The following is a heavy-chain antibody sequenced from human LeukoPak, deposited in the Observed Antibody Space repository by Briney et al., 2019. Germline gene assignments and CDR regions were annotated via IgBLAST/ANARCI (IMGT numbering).Heavy chain of an antibody. V-gene: IGHV4-39*07. D-gene: IGHD6-13*01. J-gene: IGHJ6*02. CDR3: ARDPEVGAGIAAAGPHRDYYYYGMDV. Sequence: SETLSLTCTVSGGSISSSSYYWGWIRQPPGKGLEWIGSIYYSGSTYYNPSLKSRVTISVDTSKNQFSLKLSSVTAADTAVYYCARDPEVGAGIAAAGPHRDYYYYGMDVWGQGTTVTVSS. CDR2: IYYSGST. CDR1: GGSISSSSYY.